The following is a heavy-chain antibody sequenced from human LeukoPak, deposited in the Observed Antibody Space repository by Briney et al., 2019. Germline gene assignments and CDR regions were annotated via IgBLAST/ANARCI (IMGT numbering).Heavy chain of an antibody. CDR3: ALLGDSSGYTAFDI. CDR1: GFTFSSYW. J-gene: IGHJ3*02. CDR2: INSDGSST. Sequence: PGGSLRLSCAASGFTFSSYWMHWVRQAPGKGLEWVSRINSDGSSTNYADSVKGRFTISRDNAKNTLYLQINSLRAEDTAVYYCALLGDSSGYTAFDIWGQGTMVTVSS. D-gene: IGHD3-22*01. V-gene: IGHV3-74*01.